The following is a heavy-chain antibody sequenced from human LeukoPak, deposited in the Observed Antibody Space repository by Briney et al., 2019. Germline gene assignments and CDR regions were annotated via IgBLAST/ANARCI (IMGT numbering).Heavy chain of an antibody. Sequence: PSETLSLTCTVSGDSFTSVTDYWAWIRQPPGKGLEWIASGDYSGGTYYNPSLKSRVTISVDTSKNQFSLKLSSVTAADTAVYYCARLNPGYSSSWTDYWGQGTLVTVSS. D-gene: IGHD6-13*01. V-gene: IGHV4-39*01. CDR3: ARLNPGYSSSWTDY. J-gene: IGHJ4*02. CDR2: GDYSGGT. CDR1: GDSFTSVTDY.